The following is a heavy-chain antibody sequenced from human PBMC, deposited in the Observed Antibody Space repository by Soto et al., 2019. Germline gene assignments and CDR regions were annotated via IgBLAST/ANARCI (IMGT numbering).Heavy chain of an antibody. D-gene: IGHD3-10*01. CDR3: ARDRATGNYHYGMDV. CDR1: GGSLSRYY. CDR2: IYYSGST. Sequence: TDSGGSLSRYYWRWIRQPPGKGLEWIRYIYYSGSTNYNPSLKSRVTISVDTSKNQFSLKLSSVTAADTAVYYCARDRATGNYHYGMDVWGQGTTVTVSS. V-gene: IGHV4-59*01. J-gene: IGHJ6*02.